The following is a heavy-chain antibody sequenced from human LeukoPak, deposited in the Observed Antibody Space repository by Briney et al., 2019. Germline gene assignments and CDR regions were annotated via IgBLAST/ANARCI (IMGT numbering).Heavy chain of an antibody. D-gene: IGHD3-3*01. V-gene: IGHV4-39*01. CDR2: IYYSGST. CDR3: ARGARGPGGDFWSGYYRGYYYYYMDV. J-gene: IGHJ6*03. CDR1: GGSISSNSYY. Sequence: PSETLSLTCTVSGGSISSNSYYWGWIRQPPGKGLQWIGSIYYSGSTYYNPSLKSRFTISVDTSKNQFSLKLSSVTAADTAVYYCARGARGPGGDFWSGYYRGYYYYYMDVWGKGTTVTVSS.